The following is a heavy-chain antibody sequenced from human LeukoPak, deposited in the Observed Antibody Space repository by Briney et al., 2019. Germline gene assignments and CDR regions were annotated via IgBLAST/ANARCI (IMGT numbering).Heavy chain of an antibody. D-gene: IGHD1-14*01. CDR1: GGTFSRHT. Sequence: SVKVSCKASGGTFSRHTISWVRQSPGQGLEWMGGITPMFGTSNYAQKFRGRVTITADESTSTAYVELSSLRSEDTAAYYCARDSSEFRSLLFHWGQGTLVTVSS. J-gene: IGHJ1*01. CDR3: ARDSSEFRSLLFH. V-gene: IGHV1-69*13. CDR2: ITPMFGTS.